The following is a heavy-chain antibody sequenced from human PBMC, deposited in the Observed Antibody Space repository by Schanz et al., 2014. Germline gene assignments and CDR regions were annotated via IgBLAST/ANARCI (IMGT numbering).Heavy chain of an antibody. CDR2: ISGSSRTI. CDR1: GFTFSSYA. D-gene: IGHD5-12*01. V-gene: IGHV3-48*01. J-gene: IGHJ4*02. CDR3: ARKVVATIGGYYDN. Sequence: EVQLLESGGGLVQPGGSLRLSCAASGFTFSSYAMSWVRQAPGKGLEWVSYISGSSRTIYYADSMKGRFTVSRDNAENALYLQMNSLRAEDTAVYYCARKVVATIGGYYDNWGQGTLVTVSS.